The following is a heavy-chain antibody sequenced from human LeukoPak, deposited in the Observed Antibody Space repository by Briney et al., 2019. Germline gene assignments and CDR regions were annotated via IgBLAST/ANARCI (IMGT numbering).Heavy chain of an antibody. CDR1: GGSISSGGYY. CDR2: IYYSGST. D-gene: IGHD3-22*01. Sequence: SQTLSLTCTVSGGSISSGGYYWSWIRQHPGKGLEWIGYIYYSGSTYYNPSLKSRATISVDTSKNQFSLNPNSVTAADTAVYFCSRGLDSRKLGYWGQGTLVTVSS. V-gene: IGHV4-31*03. CDR3: SRGLDSRKLGY. J-gene: IGHJ4*02.